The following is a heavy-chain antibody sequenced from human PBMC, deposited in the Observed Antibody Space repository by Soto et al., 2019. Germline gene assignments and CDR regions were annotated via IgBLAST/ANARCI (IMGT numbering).Heavy chain of an antibody. CDR1: GYNFTTFW. Sequence: RGESLKISCKAPGYNFTTFWISWMRQVPGKGLEWMGRIDPSDSYSNYSPSFQGHITISADKSINTAYLHFSNLKASDTAVYYCARHFPLPTDLQFYYYYYYGVDVWGHGTAVTV. D-gene: IGHD3-3*02. CDR2: IDPSDSYS. V-gene: IGHV5-10-1*01. CDR3: ARHFPLPTDLQFYYYYYYGVDV. J-gene: IGHJ6*02.